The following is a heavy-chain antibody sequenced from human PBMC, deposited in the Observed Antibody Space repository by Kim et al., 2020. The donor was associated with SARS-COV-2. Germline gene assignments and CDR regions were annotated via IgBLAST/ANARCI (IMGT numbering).Heavy chain of an antibody. CDR3: ARGKTEISMIVVVTTGASNYFDF. D-gene: IGHD3-22*01. Sequence: SETLSLTCAVDGGSFGGYSWTWIRQPPGKGLQWIGEINHSGSTNYNPSLKSRVTISLDTSKNQFSLRLKSVTAADTAVYYCARGKTEISMIVVVTTGASNYFDFWGQGTLVTVSS. CDR2: INHSGST. CDR1: GGSFGGYS. J-gene: IGHJ4*02. V-gene: IGHV4-34*01.